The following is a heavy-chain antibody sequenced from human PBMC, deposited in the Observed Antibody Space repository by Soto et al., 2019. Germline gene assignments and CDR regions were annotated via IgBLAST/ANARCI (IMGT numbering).Heavy chain of an antibody. CDR3: ARTKCSGGSCYSWSLDS. V-gene: IGHV4-31*03. J-gene: IGHJ4*02. Sequence: TRSLTCTVSGGSITTGGYYWSWIRQLPGKGLEWIGHRYYSESTYYDPSLKSRVSISLDTSKNQFSLKLSFVTAADTAMYYCARTKCSGGSCYSWSLDSWGQGTPVTVSS. CDR1: GGSITTGGYY. D-gene: IGHD2-15*01. CDR2: RYYSEST.